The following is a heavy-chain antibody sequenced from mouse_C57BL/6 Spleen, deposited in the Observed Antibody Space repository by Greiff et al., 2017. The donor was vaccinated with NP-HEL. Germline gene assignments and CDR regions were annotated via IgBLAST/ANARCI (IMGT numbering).Heavy chain of an antibody. D-gene: IGHD2-3*01. Sequence: EVQLQQSGPELVKPGASVKIPCKASGYTFTDYNMDWVKQSHGKSLEWIGDINPNNGGTIYNQKFKGKATLTVDKSSSTAYMELRSLTSEDTAVYYCARPDSIYDGYLGFAYWGQGTLVTVSA. CDR2: INPNNGGT. J-gene: IGHJ3*01. V-gene: IGHV1-18*01. CDR3: ARPDSIYDGYLGFAY. CDR1: GYTFTDYN.